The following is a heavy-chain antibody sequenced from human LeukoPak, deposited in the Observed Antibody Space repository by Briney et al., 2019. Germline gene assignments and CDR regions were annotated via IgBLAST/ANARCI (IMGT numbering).Heavy chain of an antibody. D-gene: IGHD4-17*01. CDR1: GFTFSSYG. V-gene: IGHV3-30*18. CDR3: AKDRTTVSGDY. J-gene: IGHJ4*02. Sequence: GGSLRLSCAASGFTFSSYGMHWVRQAPGKGLEWVAVISYDGSNKYYADSVKGRFTISRDNSKNTLYLQMNSLRAEDTAVYYCAKDRTTVSGDYWGQGTLVTVSS. CDR2: ISYDGSNK.